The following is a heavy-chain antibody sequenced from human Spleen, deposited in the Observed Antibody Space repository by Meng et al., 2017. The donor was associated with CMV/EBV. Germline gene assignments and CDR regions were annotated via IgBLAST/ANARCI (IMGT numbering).Heavy chain of an antibody. J-gene: IGHJ4*02. CDR2: IYWNDDK. CDR3: ALSMAHSSTYYFPPY. CDR1: GCSLRTGGWG. D-gene: IGHD3-22*01. V-gene: IGHV2-5*01. Sequence: SGCSLRTGGWGGGWRRQRPGEGLEWLALIYWNDDKHYSPSLKSRLTITRVTSSYKGVLTLTNMGPEDTATYYFALSMAHSSTYYFPPYWGLGTLVTVSS.